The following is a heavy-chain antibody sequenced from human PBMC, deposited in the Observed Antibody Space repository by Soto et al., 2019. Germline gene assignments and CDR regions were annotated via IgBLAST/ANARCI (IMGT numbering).Heavy chain of an antibody. CDR1: GYAFTTYG. J-gene: IGHJ6*03. V-gene: IGHV1-18*01. CDR2: ISPYNGDT. Sequence: ASVKVSCKAAGYAFTTYGISWGRQAPGQGLEWMGWISPYNGDTHYAERFQGRLTMTTDTSATSAYMELRTLSSDDRAVYFCARALSMAQYYYYMDVWGKGTTVTVSS. CDR3: ARALSMAQYYYYMDV.